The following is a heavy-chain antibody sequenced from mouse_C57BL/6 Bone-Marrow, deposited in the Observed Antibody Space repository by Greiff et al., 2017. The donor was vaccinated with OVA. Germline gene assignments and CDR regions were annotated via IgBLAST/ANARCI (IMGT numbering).Heavy chain of an antibody. D-gene: IGHD2-2*01. CDR2: ISTYYGDA. V-gene: IGHV1-67*01. Sequence: VKLMESGPELVRPGVSVKISCKGSGYTFTDYAMHWVKQSHAKSLEWIGVISTYYGDASYNQKFKDKATMTVDKSSSTAYMELARLTSEDSAVYYCARRLLWLRQYYFDYWGQGTTLTVSS. CDR1: GYTFTDYA. CDR3: ARRLLWLRQYYFDY. J-gene: IGHJ2*01.